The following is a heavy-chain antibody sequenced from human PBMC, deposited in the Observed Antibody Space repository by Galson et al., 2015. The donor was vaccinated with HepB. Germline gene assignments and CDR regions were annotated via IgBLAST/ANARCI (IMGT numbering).Heavy chain of an antibody. D-gene: IGHD3-3*01. CDR2: ISYDGSNK. J-gene: IGHJ6*02. V-gene: IGHV3-30*18. CDR1: GVTFSSYG. Sequence: SLRLSCAASGVTFSSYGMHWVRQAPGKGLEWVAVISYDGSNKYYADSVKGRFTISRDNSKNTLYLQMNSLRAEDTAVYYCAKDFRPYYDFWSGYLYAPYYYYGMDVWGQGTTVTVSS. CDR3: AKDFRPYYDFWSGYLYAPYYYYGMDV.